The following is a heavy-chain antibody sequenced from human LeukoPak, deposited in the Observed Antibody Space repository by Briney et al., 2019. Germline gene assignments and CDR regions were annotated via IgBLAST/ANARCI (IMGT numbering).Heavy chain of an antibody. V-gene: IGHV5-51*01. J-gene: IGHJ4*02. Sequence: GESLKISCKGSGYSFISYWIVWVRQMPGKGLGWMGSIYPPDSDTKYSPSFQGQVTISADKSISTAYLQWSSLKASDTAIYYCARLASEGTFDYWGQGILVTVSS. D-gene: IGHD1-1*01. CDR2: IYPPDSDT. CDR1: GYSFISYW. CDR3: ARLASEGTFDY.